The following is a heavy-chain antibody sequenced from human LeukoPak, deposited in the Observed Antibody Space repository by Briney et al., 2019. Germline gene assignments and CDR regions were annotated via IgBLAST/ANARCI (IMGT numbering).Heavy chain of an antibody. CDR3: ARRAARREDYFDY. Sequence: ASETLSLTCTVSGGSVSSGSYYWGWIRQPPGKGLEWIGSIYYSGSTYYNPSLKSRVTISVDTSKNQFSLKLSSVTAADTAVYYCARRAARREDYFDYWGQGTLVTVSS. CDR2: IYYSGST. D-gene: IGHD6-25*01. V-gene: IGHV4-39*01. J-gene: IGHJ4*02. CDR1: GGSVSSGSYY.